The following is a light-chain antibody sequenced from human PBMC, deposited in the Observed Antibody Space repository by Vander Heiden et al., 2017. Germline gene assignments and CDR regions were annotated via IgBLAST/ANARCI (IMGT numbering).Light chain of an antibody. CDR2: WAS. Sequence: DIVMTQSPDSLAVSLGERATINCRTSQTVLYSADNRNYFAWYQKKPGHPPKLIINWASTRESGVPDRFSGSGSGTDFTLTISSLQAEDVAVYYCQQYSSSPITFGQGTRLEIK. J-gene: IGKJ5*01. CDR3: QQYSSSPIT. CDR1: QTVLYSADNRNY. V-gene: IGKV4-1*01.